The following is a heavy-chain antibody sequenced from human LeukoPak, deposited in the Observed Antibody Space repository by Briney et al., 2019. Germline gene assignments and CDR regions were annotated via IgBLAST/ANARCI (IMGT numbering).Heavy chain of an antibody. CDR1: GGSISHYY. D-gene: IGHD3-22*01. CDR2: IDDIGNT. V-gene: IGHV4-59*01. Sequence: PSETLSLTCSVSGGSISHYYWSWIRQPPGKGLEWIGSIDDIGNTNYNPPLRSRVTMTIDTSKNQFSLKVDSVTAADTAVYYCARRGSGYPYYFDYWGQRTLVTVSS. CDR3: ARRGSGYPYYFDY. J-gene: IGHJ4*02.